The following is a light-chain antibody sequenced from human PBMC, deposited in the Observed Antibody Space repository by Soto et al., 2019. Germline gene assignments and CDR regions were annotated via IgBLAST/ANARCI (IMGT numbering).Light chain of an antibody. CDR2: AAY. Sequence: DIQMTQAPSSLSASVGDRVTITCRARQDISTYLAWYQQKPGKVPKLLISAAYTLQSGVPPRFSGSGSGTYFTLTISSLQPEDVATYYWQKYDNAPLTFGGGTKVEIK. CDR3: QKYDNAPLT. J-gene: IGKJ4*01. CDR1: QDISTY. V-gene: IGKV1-27*01.